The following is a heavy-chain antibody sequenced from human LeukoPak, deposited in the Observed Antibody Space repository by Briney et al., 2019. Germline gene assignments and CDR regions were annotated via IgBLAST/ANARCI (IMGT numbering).Heavy chain of an antibody. D-gene: IGHD2-2*01. Sequence: PGGSLRLSCAASGFTFSTYAMHWVRQAPGKGLEWVAVISYDGSNKYYADSVKGRFTISRDNSKNTLYLQMNSLRAEDTAVYYCARADCSSTSCSPYYFDCWGQGTLVTVSS. CDR1: GFTFSTYA. V-gene: IGHV3-30-3*01. J-gene: IGHJ4*02. CDR3: ARADCSSTSCSPYYFDC. CDR2: ISYDGSNK.